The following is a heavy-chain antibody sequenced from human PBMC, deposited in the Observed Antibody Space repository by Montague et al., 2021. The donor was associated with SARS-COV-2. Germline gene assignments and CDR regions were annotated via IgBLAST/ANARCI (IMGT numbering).Heavy chain of an antibody. CDR3: ARVRVGYYWGLDVYGWFDH. D-gene: IGHD2-8*02. CDR2: IYHSGST. Sequence: SETLSLTCTVSGGSISSYYWSWIRQPPGKGLEWIGEIYHSGSTNYNPSRRSRVNISVDTSKNQFSLKLSSVTAADTAVYYCARVRVGYYWGLDVYGWFDHWGQGTLVTVSS. V-gene: IGHV4-59*12. J-gene: IGHJ5*02. CDR1: GGSISSYY.